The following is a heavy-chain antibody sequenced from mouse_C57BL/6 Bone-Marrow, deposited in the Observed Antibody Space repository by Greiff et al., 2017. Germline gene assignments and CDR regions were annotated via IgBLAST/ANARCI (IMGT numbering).Heavy chain of an antibody. J-gene: IGHJ2*01. CDR2: IDPSDGYT. D-gene: IGHD1-1*01. CDR1: GYTFTSYW. Sequence: QVQLQQPGAELVKPGASVKLSCKASGYTFTSYWMQWVKQRPGQGLEWIGEIDPSDGYTNYNQKFKGKATLTVDTSSSTAYLQLGSLTSEDAAVYYWARDTTRVVANFDYWGQGTTLTVSS. CDR3: ARDTTRVVANFDY. V-gene: IGHV1-50*01.